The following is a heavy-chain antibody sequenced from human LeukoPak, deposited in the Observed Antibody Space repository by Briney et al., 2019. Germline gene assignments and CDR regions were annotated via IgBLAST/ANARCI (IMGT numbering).Heavy chain of an antibody. J-gene: IGHJ5*02. Sequence: SETLSLTCTVSGGSISSYYWSWIRQPPGKGLEWIGYIYTSGSTNYNPPLKSRVAISVDTSKNQFSLKLSSVTAADTAVYYCARAFGGAPRIDPWGQGTLVTVSS. CDR1: GGSISSYY. CDR3: ARAFGGAPRIDP. V-gene: IGHV4-4*09. D-gene: IGHD3-10*01. CDR2: IYTSGST.